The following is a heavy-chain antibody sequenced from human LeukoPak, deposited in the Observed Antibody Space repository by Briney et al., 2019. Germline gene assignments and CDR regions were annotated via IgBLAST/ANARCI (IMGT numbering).Heavy chain of an antibody. CDR1: GFAFSSYA. CDR3: ASRYGGYVGPFDY. J-gene: IGHJ4*02. D-gene: IGHD5-12*01. Sequence: GGSLRLSCAASGFAFSSYAMTWVRQAPGKGLEWISAVSDSGSTTYYVDSVKGRFTISRDNSKNTLYLQMNSLRAEDTAVYYCASRYGGYVGPFDYWGQGTLVTVSS. CDR2: VSDSGSTT. V-gene: IGHV3-23*01.